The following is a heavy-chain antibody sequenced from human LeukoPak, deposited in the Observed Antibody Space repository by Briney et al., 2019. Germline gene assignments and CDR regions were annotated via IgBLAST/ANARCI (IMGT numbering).Heavy chain of an antibody. Sequence: ASVKVSCKASGYTFTYYYMHWVRQAPGQGLEWMGWINPNSGGTIYAQKFQGRVTMTRDTSISTAYLELSRLTSDDTAVYYCARDGACSSASCQNFDYWGQGTLVTVSS. D-gene: IGHD2-2*01. CDR3: ARDGACSSASCQNFDY. CDR2: INPNSGGT. J-gene: IGHJ4*02. CDR1: GYTFTYYY. V-gene: IGHV1-2*02.